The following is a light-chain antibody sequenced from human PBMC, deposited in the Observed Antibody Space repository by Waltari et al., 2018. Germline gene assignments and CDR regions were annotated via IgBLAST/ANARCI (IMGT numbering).Light chain of an antibody. CDR3: QQSYSTPYT. Sequence: DIQMTQSPSSLSASVGDRVTITCRASQSISSYLNWYQQKPRKAPKHLIYAASSLQSGVPSRFSGSGSETDFTLTIGSLQAEDFATYYCQQSYSTPYTFGQGTKLEIK. J-gene: IGKJ2*01. CDR2: AAS. CDR1: QSISSY. V-gene: IGKV1-39*01.